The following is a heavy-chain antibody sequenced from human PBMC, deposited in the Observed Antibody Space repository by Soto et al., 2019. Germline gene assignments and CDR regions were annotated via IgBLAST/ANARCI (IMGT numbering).Heavy chain of an antibody. CDR3: ARDYRPDFDCSGGSCYHDS. J-gene: IGHJ4*02. CDR1: GYTFTSYG. CDR2: ISAYNGNT. Sequence: QVQLVQSGAEVKKPGASVKVSCKASGYTFTSYGISWVRQAPGQGLEWMGWISAYNGNTNYAQKLQGRVTMTTDTSTSTAYMELRSLRSDDTAVYYCARDYRPDFDCSGGSCYHDSWGQGTLVTVSS. V-gene: IGHV1-18*01. D-gene: IGHD2-15*01.